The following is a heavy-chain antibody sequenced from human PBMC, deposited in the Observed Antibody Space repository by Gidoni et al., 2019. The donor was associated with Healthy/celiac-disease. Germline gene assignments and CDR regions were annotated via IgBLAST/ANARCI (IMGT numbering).Heavy chain of an antibody. V-gene: IGHV1-46*01. CDR3: ARDLAIMVRGVKEGYFDY. D-gene: IGHD3-10*01. CDR1: GYTFTRYY. J-gene: IGHJ4*02. CDR2: INPSGGST. Sequence: QVQLVQSGAEVKKPGASVTVSCKASGYTFTRYYMHWVRQAPGKGLEWMGIINPSGGSTSYAKKFQGRVTMTRDTSTSTVYMELSSLRSEDTAVYYCARDLAIMVRGVKEGYFDYWGQGTLVTVSS.